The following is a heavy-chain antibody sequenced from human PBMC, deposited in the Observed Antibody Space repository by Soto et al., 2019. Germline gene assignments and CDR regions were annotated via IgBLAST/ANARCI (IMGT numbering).Heavy chain of an antibody. CDR3: GRKRANSSDYYLYAFDI. V-gene: IGHV3-21*01. CDR2: ISSSSYI. J-gene: IGHJ3*02. D-gene: IGHD3-22*01. CDR1: GFTFSSYS. Sequence: PGGSLRLSCAASGFTFSSYSMNWVRQAPGKGLEWVSSISSSSYIYYDDSAKGRFTISRENDKNKLYLQMNSMRAADTAVYYYGRKRANSSDYYLYAFDIWGQGTMVTVSS.